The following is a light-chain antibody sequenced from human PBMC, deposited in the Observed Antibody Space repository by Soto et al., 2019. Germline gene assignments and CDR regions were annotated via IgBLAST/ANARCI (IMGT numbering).Light chain of an antibody. V-gene: IGKV1-39*01. CDR1: QSIDNY. CDR2: AAS. CDR3: QQPYSTPYA. Sequence: DIQMTQSPSSLSASVGDRVSIPCRASQSIDNYLNWYQQKPGKVPKLLIYAASSLQSGVPSRFSGSGSGTDFTLTISSLQPEDFATYYCQQPYSTPYAFGPGTKLEIK. J-gene: IGKJ2*01.